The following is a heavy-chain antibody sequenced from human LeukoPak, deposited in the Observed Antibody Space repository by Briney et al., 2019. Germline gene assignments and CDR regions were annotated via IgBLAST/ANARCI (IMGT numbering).Heavy chain of an antibody. J-gene: IGHJ6*03. V-gene: IGHV4-38-2*02. CDR1: GYSISSAYS. CDR2: ISHSGST. D-gene: IGHD3-10*01. Sequence: SETLSLTCGVSGYSISSAYSWGWIRQPPGRGLEWIGSISHSGSTYYNPSLKSRVSMSVDTSKNQFSLGLTSLTAADTAVYYCAKEVRPTLDYYYYYMDVWGKGTTVTVSS. CDR3: AKEVRPTLDYYYYYMDV.